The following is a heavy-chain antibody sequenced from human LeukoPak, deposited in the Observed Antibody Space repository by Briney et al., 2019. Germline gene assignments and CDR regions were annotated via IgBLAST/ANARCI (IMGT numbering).Heavy chain of an antibody. CDR1: GFTFSSYG. CDR2: IRYDGSNK. D-gene: IGHD5-12*01. Sequence: PGGSLRLSCAASGFTFSSYGMHWVRQAPGKGLEWVAFIRYDGSNKYYADSVKGRFTISRDNSKNTLYLQMNSLRAYDTAWYYFATGWLRWGGTGGFDYWGQGTLVTVSS. J-gene: IGHJ4*02. V-gene: IGHV3-30*02. CDR3: ATGWLRWGGTGGFDY.